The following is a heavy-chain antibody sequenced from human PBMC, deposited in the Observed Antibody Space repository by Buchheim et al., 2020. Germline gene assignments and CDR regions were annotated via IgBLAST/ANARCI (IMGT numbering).Heavy chain of an antibody. J-gene: IGHJ6*02. D-gene: IGHD1-26*01. CDR1: GFTVSSNY. Sequence: EVQLVESGGGLVQPGGSLRLSCAASGFTVSSNYMSRVRQAPGKGLEWVSVIYSGGSTYYADSVKGRFTISRDNSKNTLYLQMNSLRAEDTAVYYCARFLVGATHYYYYGMDVWGQGTT. V-gene: IGHV3-66*01. CDR2: IYSGGST. CDR3: ARFLVGATHYYYYGMDV.